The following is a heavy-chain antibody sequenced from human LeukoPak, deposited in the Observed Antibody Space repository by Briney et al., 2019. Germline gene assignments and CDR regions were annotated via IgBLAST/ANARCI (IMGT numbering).Heavy chain of an antibody. Sequence: PGGSLRLSCAASGFTFSNYWMHWVRQFPGKGLVWVSRIGTDGSTTTYADYVKGRFTISRDNAKNTLYLQMNSLRAEDTAVYYCARDKYGGNSNAFDIWAKGHWSPSLQ. CDR3: ARDKYGGNSNAFDI. V-gene: IGHV3-74*01. D-gene: IGHD4-23*01. CDR2: IGTDGSTT. CDR1: GFTFSNYW. J-gene: IGHJ3*02.